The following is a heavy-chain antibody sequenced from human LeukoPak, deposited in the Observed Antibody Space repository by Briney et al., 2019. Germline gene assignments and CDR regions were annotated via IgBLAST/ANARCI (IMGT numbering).Heavy chain of an antibody. D-gene: IGHD3-10*01. CDR2: IYSGGTP. Sequence: PGGSLRLSCAAPGFTVSSNYFSWVRQAPGKGLEWVSVIYSGGTPYYADSVKGRFTISRDISKNTLHLQMDSLRVEDTAVYYCASFRGVYGMDVWGQGTTVTVSS. V-gene: IGHV3-53*01. CDR3: ASFRGVYGMDV. CDR1: GFTVSSNY. J-gene: IGHJ6*02.